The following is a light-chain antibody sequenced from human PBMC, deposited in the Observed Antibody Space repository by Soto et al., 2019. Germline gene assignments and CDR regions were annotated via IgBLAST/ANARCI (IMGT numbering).Light chain of an antibody. Sequence: AIRITQSPSSLSASTGDRVTITCRASQGISSYLAWYQQKPGKAPKLLIYAASTLQSGVPSRFSGSGSGTDFTLTISSVQPEDFATYYCQQYKSYPLTFGGGTKVDIK. CDR2: AAS. V-gene: IGKV1-8*01. CDR1: QGISSY. CDR3: QQYKSYPLT. J-gene: IGKJ4*01.